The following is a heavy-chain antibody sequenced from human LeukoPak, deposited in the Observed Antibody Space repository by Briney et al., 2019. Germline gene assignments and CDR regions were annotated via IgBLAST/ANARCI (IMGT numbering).Heavy chain of an antibody. CDR2: IPYSGST. V-gene: IGHV4-39*07. CDR3: ARKGATWLGDAFDI. Sequence: PSETLSLTCTVSGDSISSNNYYWAWIRQPPGKGLEWIGSIPYSGSTYYNPSLKSRVTMSVDTSKNQFSLKLSSVTAADTAIYYCARKGATWLGDAFDIWGRGTMVTVSS. D-gene: IGHD1-26*01. CDR1: GDSISSNNYY. J-gene: IGHJ3*02.